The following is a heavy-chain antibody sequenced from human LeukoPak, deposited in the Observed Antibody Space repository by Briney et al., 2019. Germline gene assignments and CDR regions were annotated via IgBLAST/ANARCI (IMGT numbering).Heavy chain of an antibody. V-gene: IGHV3-15*01. J-gene: IGHJ4*02. CDR3: TTVFPGRWNYRFDY. D-gene: IGHD1-7*01. CDR1: GFTFSKAW. CDR2: IKSKTDGGTT. Sequence: GGSLRLSCAASGFTFSKAWMNWVRQAPGKGLEWVGRIKSKTDGGTTDYAAPVKGRFTISRDDSENRLYLQMNSLKTEDTAVYYCTTVFPGRWNYRFDYWGQGTLVTVSS.